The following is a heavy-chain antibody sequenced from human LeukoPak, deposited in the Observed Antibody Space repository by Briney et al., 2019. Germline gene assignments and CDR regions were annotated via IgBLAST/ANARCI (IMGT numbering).Heavy chain of an antibody. Sequence: SVKVSCKASGGTFSSYAIGWVRQAPGQGLEWMGGIIPIFGTANYAQKFQGRVTITADESTSTAYMELSSLRSEDTAVYYCAKDRDYDHIWGSYRPFYYYGMDVWGQGTTVTVSS. CDR2: IIPIFGTA. CDR3: AKDRDYDHIWGSYRPFYYYGMDV. CDR1: GGTFSSYA. J-gene: IGHJ6*02. D-gene: IGHD3-16*02. V-gene: IGHV1-69*13.